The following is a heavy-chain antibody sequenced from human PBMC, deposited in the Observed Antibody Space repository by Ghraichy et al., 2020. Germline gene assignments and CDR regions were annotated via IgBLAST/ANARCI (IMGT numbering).Heavy chain of an antibody. Sequence: GESLNISCAASGFTFGSNAMSWVRQAPGKGLEWVSTISGSGGNRHYADSVKGRFTISRDNSKNTVDLHMSSLRADDTAVYYCTRDPGYCSTSTFYAEGGWFDPWGQGALVTVAS. CDR1: GFTFGSNA. CDR2: ISGSGGNR. D-gene: IGHD2-2*01. V-gene: IGHV3-23*01. CDR3: TRDPGYCSTSTFYAEGGWFDP. J-gene: IGHJ5*02.